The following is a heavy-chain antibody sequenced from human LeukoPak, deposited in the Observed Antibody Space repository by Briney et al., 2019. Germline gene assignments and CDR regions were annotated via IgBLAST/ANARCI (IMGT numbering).Heavy chain of an antibody. CDR3: ARDTRSAFDI. D-gene: IGHD1-1*01. Sequence: SETPSLTCTVSGYSISSGYYWGWIRQPPGKGLEWIGSIYHSGSTYYNPSLKSRVTISVDTSKNQFSLKLSSVTAADTAVYYCARDTRSAFDIWGQGTMVTVSS. J-gene: IGHJ3*02. CDR1: GYSISSGYY. CDR2: IYHSGST. V-gene: IGHV4-38-2*02.